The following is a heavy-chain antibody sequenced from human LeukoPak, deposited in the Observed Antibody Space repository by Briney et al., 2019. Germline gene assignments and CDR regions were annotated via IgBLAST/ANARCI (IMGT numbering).Heavy chain of an antibody. CDR3: ARAAAGTFWFDP. V-gene: IGHV1-46*01. CDR2: INPSGGST. D-gene: IGHD6-13*01. Sequence: ASVKVSCKASGYTFTSYYMHWVRQAPGQGLEWMGIINPSGGSTSYAQKFQGRVTMTSDMSTSTVYMELSSLRSEDTAVYYCARAAAGTFWFDPWGQGTLVTVSS. CDR1: GYTFTSYY. J-gene: IGHJ5*02.